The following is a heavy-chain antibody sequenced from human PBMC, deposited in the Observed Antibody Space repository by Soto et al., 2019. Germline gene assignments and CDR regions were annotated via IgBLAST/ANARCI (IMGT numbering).Heavy chain of an antibody. D-gene: IGHD2-21*02. CDR3: AREVGTGTATFDP. V-gene: IGHV4-39*02. CDR1: GGSISSYY. J-gene: IGHJ5*02. CDR2: IYYSGST. Sequence: SETLSLTCSVSGGSISSYYWSWIRQPPGKGLEWIGSIYYSGSTYYNPSLKSRVTISVDTSKNQFSLKLSSVTAADTAVYYCAREVGTGTATFDPWGQGTLVTVSS.